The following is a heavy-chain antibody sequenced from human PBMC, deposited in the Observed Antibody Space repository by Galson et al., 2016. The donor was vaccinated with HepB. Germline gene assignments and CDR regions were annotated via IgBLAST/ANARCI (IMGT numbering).Heavy chain of an antibody. CDR2: IYSDGSST. V-gene: IGHV3-74*01. Sequence: SLRLSCAASGFSFSDYWMHWVRQAPGKGPVWVSRIYSDGSSTAYADSVKGRFTTSRDNAKNTLYLQMNGLRAEDKAVYYCARGLYYYGSWSYYISNNWFDPWGQGTLVAVSA. CDR3: ARGLYYYGSWSYYISNNWFDP. J-gene: IGHJ5*02. CDR1: GFSFSDYW. D-gene: IGHD3-10*01.